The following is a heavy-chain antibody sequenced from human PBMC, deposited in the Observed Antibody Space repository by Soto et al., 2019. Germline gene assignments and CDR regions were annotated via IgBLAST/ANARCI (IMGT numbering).Heavy chain of an antibody. Sequence: PSETLSLTCTVSGGSISGYYWSWIRQPPGKGLECIGYFSNSGIYDYNPSLKSRVTMSIDTSKNQFSLELSSVTATDTAVYYCARNRHTPRDKFDYWGQGALVTVSS. D-gene: IGHD5-18*01. CDR1: GGSISGYY. V-gene: IGHV4-59*01. CDR2: FSNSGIY. CDR3: ARNRHTPRDKFDY. J-gene: IGHJ4*02.